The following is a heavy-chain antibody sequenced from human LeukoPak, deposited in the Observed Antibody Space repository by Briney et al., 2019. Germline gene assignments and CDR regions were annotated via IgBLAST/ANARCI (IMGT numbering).Heavy chain of an antibody. J-gene: IGHJ4*02. CDR1: GGSISSYY. CDR3: ARDYYDSSGYYWGY. Sequence: PSETLSLTCTVSGGSISSYYWSWIRQPPGKGLEWIGYIYYSGSTNYNPSLKSRVTISVDTSKNQFSLKLNSVTAADTAVYYCARDYYDSSGYYWGYWGQGTLVTVSS. D-gene: IGHD3-22*01. CDR2: IYYSGST. V-gene: IGHV4-59*12.